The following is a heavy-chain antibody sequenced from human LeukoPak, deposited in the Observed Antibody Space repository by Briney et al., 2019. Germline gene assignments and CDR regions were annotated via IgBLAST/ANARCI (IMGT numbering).Heavy chain of an antibody. D-gene: IGHD1-14*01. Sequence: ASVKVSCKASGYAFTGYYMHWVRQAPGQGLEWMGWINPNSGGTNYAQKFQGRVTMTRDTSISTAYMELSRLRSDDTAVYYCARAAGGTFQHAEYFQHWGQGTLVTVSS. CDR1: GYAFTGYY. CDR3: ARAAGGTFQHAEYFQH. J-gene: IGHJ1*01. V-gene: IGHV1-2*02. CDR2: INPNSGGT.